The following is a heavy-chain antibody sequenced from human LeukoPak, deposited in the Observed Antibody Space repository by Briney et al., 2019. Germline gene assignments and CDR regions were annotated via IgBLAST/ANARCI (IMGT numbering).Heavy chain of an antibody. J-gene: IGHJ4*02. V-gene: IGHV4-59*12. Sequence: PSETLSLTCTVSGGSINNYYWTWIRQPPGKGLECIGYVYYTGSTYYNPSLKSRVTISVDSSKNQFSLKLNSVTAADTAVYYCARDVPSTGSYQGPFDYWGQGTLVTVSS. CDR1: GGSINNYY. CDR3: ARDVPSTGSYQGPFDY. D-gene: IGHD1-26*01. CDR2: VYYTGST.